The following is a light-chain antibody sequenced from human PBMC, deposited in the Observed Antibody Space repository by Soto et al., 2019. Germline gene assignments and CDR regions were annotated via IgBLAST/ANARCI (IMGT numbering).Light chain of an antibody. CDR1: QGISSY. J-gene: IGKJ1*01. Sequence: AIRMTKSPSSLSASTGVRVTITCRASQGISSYLAWYQQKPGKAPKLLIYAASTLQSGVPSRFSGSASGTDFTLTISSLQPEDFATYYCLQDYSYPWTFGQGTKVDI. CDR3: LQDYSYPWT. V-gene: IGKV1-8*01. CDR2: AAS.